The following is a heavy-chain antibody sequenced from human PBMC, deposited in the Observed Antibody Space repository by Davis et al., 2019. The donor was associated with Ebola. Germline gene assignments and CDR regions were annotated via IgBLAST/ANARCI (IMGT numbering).Heavy chain of an antibody. D-gene: IGHD3-10*01. CDR3: ARDRQESFGELLYSYYYGMDV. V-gene: IGHV1-18*01. J-gene: IGHJ6*02. CDR1: GYTFTSYG. CDR2: NSAYNGNT. Sequence: AASVKVSCKASGYTFTSYGISWVRQAPGQGLEWMGWNSAYNGNTNYAQKLQGRVTMTTDTSTSTAYMELRSLRSDDTAVYYCARDRQESFGELLYSYYYGMDVWGQGTTVTVSS.